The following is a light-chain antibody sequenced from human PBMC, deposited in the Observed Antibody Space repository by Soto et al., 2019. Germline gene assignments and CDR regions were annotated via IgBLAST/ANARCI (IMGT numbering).Light chain of an antibody. CDR2: GIS. V-gene: IGKV3-20*01. Sequence: ESVLTPSPGTLSLSQGETATLSCRTSQSVSNSYFAWYQQKPGQAPRLLIYGISSRATGIPDRFSGSGAGTDFTLTISRLEPEDFVVYFCQQYSTLPHTFGQGTKLEVK. J-gene: IGKJ2*01. CDR1: QSVSNSY. CDR3: QQYSTLPHT.